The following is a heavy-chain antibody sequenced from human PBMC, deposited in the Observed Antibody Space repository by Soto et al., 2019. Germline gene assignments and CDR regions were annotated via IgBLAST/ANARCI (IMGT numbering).Heavy chain of an antibody. CDR2: ISGSGGST. CDR3: ANGSRFDH. D-gene: IGHD3-10*01. J-gene: IGHJ5*02. CDR1: GFTFSSYA. V-gene: IGHV3-23*01. Sequence: XGSLRLSCSAAGFTFSSYAMSWVRQAPGKGLEWVSAISGSGGSTYYADSVKGRFTISRDNSKNTLYLQMNSLRAEDTAVYYCANGSRFDHWGQGTLVTVSS.